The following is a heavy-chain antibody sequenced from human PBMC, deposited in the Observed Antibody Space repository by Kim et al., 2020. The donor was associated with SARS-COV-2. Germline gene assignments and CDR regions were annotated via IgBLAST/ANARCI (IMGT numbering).Heavy chain of an antibody. V-gene: IGHV4-34*01. J-gene: IGHJ4*02. Sequence: SLKSRVTISVDTSKNQFSLKLSSVTAADTAVYYCARAPQPIFGVVTPFDYWGQGTLVTVSS. CDR3: ARAPQPIFGVVTPFDY. D-gene: IGHD3-3*01.